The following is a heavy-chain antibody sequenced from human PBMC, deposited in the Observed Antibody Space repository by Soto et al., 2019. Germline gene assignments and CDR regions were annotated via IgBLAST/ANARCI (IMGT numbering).Heavy chain of an antibody. CDR2: IWYDGSNK. Sequence: GGSLRLSCAASGFTFSSYGMHWVRQAPGKGLEWVAVIWYDGSNKYYADSVKGRFTISRDNSKNTLYLQMNSLRAEDTALYYCARDYPPNSNYYYFDYWGQGTLVTVSS. D-gene: IGHD4-4*01. CDR3: ARDYPPNSNYYYFDY. J-gene: IGHJ4*02. CDR1: GFTFSSYG. V-gene: IGHV3-33*01.